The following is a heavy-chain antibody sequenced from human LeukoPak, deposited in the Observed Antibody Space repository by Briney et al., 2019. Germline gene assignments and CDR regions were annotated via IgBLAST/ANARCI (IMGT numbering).Heavy chain of an antibody. CDR3: ARGAALSSSWYKNGMDV. CDR1: GFSFSSSW. CDR2: INPDGSEH. Sequence: GGSLRLSCAVSGFSFSSSWINWVRQAPGKGPEWVASINPDGSEHYYVDSVKGRFTISRDNAKDSLYLQMNSLRAEDTAVYYCARGAALSSSWYKNGMDVWGQGTTVTVSS. V-gene: IGHV3-7*02. D-gene: IGHD6-13*01. J-gene: IGHJ6*02.